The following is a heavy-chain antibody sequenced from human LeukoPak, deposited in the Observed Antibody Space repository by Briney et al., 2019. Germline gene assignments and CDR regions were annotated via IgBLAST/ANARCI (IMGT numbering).Heavy chain of an antibody. CDR1: GGTFSSYA. V-gene: IGHV1-69*05. CDR2: IIPIFGTV. Sequence: SVKVSCKASGGTFSSYAISWVRQAPGQGLEWMGGIIPIFGTVNYAQKFQGRVTITTDESTSTAYMELSSLRSEDTAVYYCARGGAYYYDSSGYPFDYWGQGTLVTVSS. D-gene: IGHD3-22*01. CDR3: ARGGAYYYDSSGYPFDY. J-gene: IGHJ4*02.